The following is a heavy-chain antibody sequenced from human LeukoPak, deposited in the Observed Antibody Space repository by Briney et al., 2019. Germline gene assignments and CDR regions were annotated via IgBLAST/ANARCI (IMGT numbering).Heavy chain of an antibody. D-gene: IGHD5/OR15-5a*01. CDR3: ARHVSGSRLFVDY. V-gene: IGHV4-59*01. CDR1: GGSLSNYY. J-gene: IGHJ4*02. CDR2: MYYTGDT. Sequence: PETLSLTCTVSGGSLSNYYWSWIRQPPGKALEWIGYMYYTGDTNYNPSLKSRVTISVDTSKNQFSLKLSSVTAADTAVYYCARHVSGSRLFVDYWGQGTLVTVSS.